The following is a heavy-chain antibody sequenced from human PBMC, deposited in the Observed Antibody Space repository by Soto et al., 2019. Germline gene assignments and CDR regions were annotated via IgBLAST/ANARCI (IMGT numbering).Heavy chain of an antibody. D-gene: IGHD5-18*01. J-gene: IGHJ4*02. CDR3: ARLLNTAKVTDPDD. CDR1: GYSFTAYW. Sequence: PGESLNISCRASGYSFTAYWIAWVRQMPGKGLEWMGIIYPGDSDTRYSPSFQGQVTISADKSISTAYLQWSSLKASDTAMYYCARLLNTAKVTDPDDWGQGTLATYPQ. V-gene: IGHV5-51*01. CDR2: IYPGDSDT.